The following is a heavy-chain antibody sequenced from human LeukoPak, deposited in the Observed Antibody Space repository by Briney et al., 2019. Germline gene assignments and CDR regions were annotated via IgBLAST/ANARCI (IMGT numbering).Heavy chain of an antibody. V-gene: IGHV3-7*01. CDR3: ARDSTITGPV. CDR2: IKQDGSEK. CDR1: GFTFSDYW. J-gene: IGHJ4*02. D-gene: IGHD5/OR15-5a*01. Sequence: GGSLRLSCAASGFTFSDYWMSWVRQAPGKGLEWVANIKQDGSEKYYVDSVKGRFTISRDNAKNSLYLQMNSLRAEDTAVYYCARDSTITGPVWGQGTLVTVSS.